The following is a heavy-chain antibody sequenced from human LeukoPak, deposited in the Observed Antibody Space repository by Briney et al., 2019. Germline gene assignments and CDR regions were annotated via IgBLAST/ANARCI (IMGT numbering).Heavy chain of an antibody. D-gene: IGHD3-9*01. CDR3: VRLPTGYPNWFDP. CDR1: GGSISSSSSY. J-gene: IGHJ5*02. V-gene: IGHV4-39*01. Sequence: SETLSLTCTVSGGSISSSSSYWGWIRQPPEKGLEWIGNIFYSGTTYYNPSLKSRVTISLDTSTNQFSLRLSSVTAADTAFYYCVRLPTGYPNWFDPWGQGTLVTVSS. CDR2: IFYSGTT.